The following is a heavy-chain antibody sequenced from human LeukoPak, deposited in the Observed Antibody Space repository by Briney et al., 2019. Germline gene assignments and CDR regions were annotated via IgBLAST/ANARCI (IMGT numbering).Heavy chain of an antibody. CDR3: AKALSSSFYYFDL. J-gene: IGHJ2*01. Sequence: GGSLRLSCAASGFTFSSYSMNWVRQAPEKGLEWVSTIHGGGDVTYYADSVKGRFTISRDNSRNTLYLQMNGLRAEDTATYYCAKALSSSFYYFDLGGRGTLVTVSS. D-gene: IGHD3-16*02. V-gene: IGHV3-23*01. CDR1: GFTFSSYS. CDR2: IHGGGDVT.